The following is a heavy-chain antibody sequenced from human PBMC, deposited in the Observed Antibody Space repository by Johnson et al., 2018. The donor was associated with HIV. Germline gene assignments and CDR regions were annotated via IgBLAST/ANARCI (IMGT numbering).Heavy chain of an antibody. J-gene: IGHJ3*02. CDR1: GFTFDDYG. D-gene: IGHD6-13*01. Sequence: VQLVESGGGVVQPGRSLRLSCAASGFTFDDYGMSWVRQAPGKGLEWVAGINWNGGSRGYADSVKGRFTISRDNAKNSLYLQMNSLRAEDTALYYCAKDTGAAGTRGYAFDIWGQGTMVTVSS. V-gene: IGHV3-20*04. CDR2: INWNGGSR. CDR3: AKDTGAAGTRGYAFDI.